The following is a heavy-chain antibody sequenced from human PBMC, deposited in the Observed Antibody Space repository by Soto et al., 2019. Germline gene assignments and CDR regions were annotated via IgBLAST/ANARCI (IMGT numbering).Heavy chain of an antibody. CDR1: GFTFSSYA. D-gene: IGHD2-15*01. CDR3: ARDGGGPDY. J-gene: IGHJ4*02. CDR2: ISYDGSNK. V-gene: IGHV3-30-3*01. Sequence: QVQLVESGGGVVQPGRSLRLSCAASGFTFSSYAMHWVRQAPGKGLEWVAVISYDGSNKYYADSVKGRFTISRDNSKNTLYQQMNSLRAEDTAVYYCARDGGGPDYWGQGTLVTVSS.